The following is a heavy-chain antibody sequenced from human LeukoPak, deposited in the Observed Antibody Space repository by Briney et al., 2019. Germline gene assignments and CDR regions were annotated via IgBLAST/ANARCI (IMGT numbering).Heavy chain of an antibody. V-gene: IGHV4-34*01. J-gene: IGHJ4*02. D-gene: IGHD3-10*01. CDR1: GGSFSGYY. CDR3: ARGALEYYYGSGSYSQYYFDY. Sequence: PSETLSLTCAVYGGSFSGYYWSWIRQPPGKGLEWIGEINHSGSTNYNPSLKSRVTISVDTSKNQFSLKLSSVTAADTAVYYCARGALEYYYGSGSYSQYYFDYWGQGTLVTVSS. CDR2: INHSGST.